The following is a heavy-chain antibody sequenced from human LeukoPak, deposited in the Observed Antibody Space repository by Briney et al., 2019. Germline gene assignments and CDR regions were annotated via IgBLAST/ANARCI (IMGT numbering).Heavy chain of an antibody. CDR1: GFTFSSYS. CDR2: ISSSSSYI. V-gene: IGHV3-21*04. J-gene: IGHJ4*02. Sequence: PGGSLRLSCAASGFTFSSYSMNWVRQAPGKGLEWVSSISSSSSYIYYADSVKGRFTISRDNAKNSLYLQMNSLRAEDTALYYCARDRGGNYGEYECVYWGQGTLVTVSS. D-gene: IGHD4-17*01. CDR3: ARDRGGNYGEYECVY.